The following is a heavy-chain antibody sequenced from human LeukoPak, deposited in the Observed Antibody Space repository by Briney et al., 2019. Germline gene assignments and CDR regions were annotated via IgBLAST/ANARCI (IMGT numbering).Heavy chain of an antibody. D-gene: IGHD6-19*01. CDR2: VYYSGST. J-gene: IGHJ4*02. V-gene: IGHV4-39*07. CDR3: ASSYSSGWRGGFDY. Sequence: SETLSLTCSISGGSISIDNFWWGWIRQSPGKAMEWVGSVYYSGSTYYNPSLKSRVTISVDRSKNQFSLKLSSVTAADTAVYYCASSYSSGWRGGFDYWGQGTLVTVSS. CDR1: GGSISIDNFW.